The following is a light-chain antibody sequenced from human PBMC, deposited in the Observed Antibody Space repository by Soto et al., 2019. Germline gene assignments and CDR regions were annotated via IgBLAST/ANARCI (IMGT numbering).Light chain of an antibody. CDR1: RSNIGTNY. V-gene: IGLV1-47*01. CDR2: RNT. CDR3: VAWDDSLSGLL. Sequence: QSVLTQPPSASGTPGQRVLISCSGSRSNIGTNYVYWYQQLPGTAPRLLISRNTQRPSGVPDRFSASKSGTSASLAISGLRSEDEADYSCVAWDDSLSGLLFGGGTKVTVL. J-gene: IGLJ3*02.